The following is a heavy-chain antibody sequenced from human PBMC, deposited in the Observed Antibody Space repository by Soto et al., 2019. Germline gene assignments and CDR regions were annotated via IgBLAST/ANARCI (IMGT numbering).Heavy chain of an antibody. J-gene: IGHJ4*02. V-gene: IGHV3-73*01. CDR3: TRRRCTNGVCYTDY. CDR1: GFTFSGSA. CDR2: IRSKANSYAT. Sequence: EVQLVESGGGLVQPGGSLKLSCAASGFTFSGSAMHWVRQASGKGLEWVGRIRSKANSYATAYAASVKGRFTISRDDSKNTAYLQMNSLTAEDTAVYYCTRRRCTNGVCYTDYWGQGTLVTVSS. D-gene: IGHD2-8*01.